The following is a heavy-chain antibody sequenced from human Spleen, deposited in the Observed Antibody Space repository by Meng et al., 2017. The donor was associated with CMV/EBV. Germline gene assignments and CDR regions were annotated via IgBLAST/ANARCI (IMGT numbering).Heavy chain of an antibody. D-gene: IGHD5-18*01. Sequence: SETLSLTCTVSGGSISSQYWSWIRQPPGKGLEWIGVTTNYNPSLRSRVTISKDTSKNQFCLKLSSVTAADTAVYYCARDRRTGMGDYFDYWGQGTLVTVSS. V-gene: IGHV4-59*11. CDR1: GGSISSQY. J-gene: IGHJ4*02. CDR2: VTT. CDR3: ARDRRTGMGDYFDY.